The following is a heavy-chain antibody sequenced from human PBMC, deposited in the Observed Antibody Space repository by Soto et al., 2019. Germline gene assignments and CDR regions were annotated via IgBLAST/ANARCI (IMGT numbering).Heavy chain of an antibody. D-gene: IGHD2-21*02. J-gene: IGHJ6*02. CDR1: GATFSTYA. V-gene: IGHV1-69*06. CDR3: AREGVVVTAVEDYYYYYGMDV. Sequence: ASVKSCKASGATFSTYAISWVRQAPGQGLEWMGGIIPIFGTANYAQKFQGRVTITADKSTSTAYMELSSLRSADTAVYYCAREGVVVTAVEDYYYYYGMDVWGQGTTVTVSS. CDR2: IIPIFGTA.